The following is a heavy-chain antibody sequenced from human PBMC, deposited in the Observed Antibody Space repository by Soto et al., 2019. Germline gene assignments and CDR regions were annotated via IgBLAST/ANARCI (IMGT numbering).Heavy chain of an antibody. CDR2: ISSSSSYI. V-gene: IGHV3-21*01. CDR1: GFTFSSYS. CDR3: ARDIPYYYYGMDV. J-gene: IGHJ6*02. Sequence: GESLKISCAASGFTFSSYSMNWVRHAPGKGLEWVSSISSSSSYIYYADSVKGRFTISRDNAKNSLYLQMNSLRAEDTAVYYCARDIPYYYYGMDVWGQGTTVTVSS.